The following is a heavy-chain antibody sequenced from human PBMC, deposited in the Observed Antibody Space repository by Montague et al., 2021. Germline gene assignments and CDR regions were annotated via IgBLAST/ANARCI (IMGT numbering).Heavy chain of an antibody. CDR3: ARNLASAAPGAFDI. J-gene: IGHJ3*02. Sequence: SLRLSCAASGLSFSSYWMHWVRQAPGKGLLWVSRITLDGSSTTFADSVKGRFTTSRDNAKATLYLQMNSLRVEDTAVYYCARNLASAAPGAFDIWGQGQWSPSLQ. CDR1: GLSFSSYW. CDR2: ITLDGSST. D-gene: IGHD6-13*01. V-gene: IGHV3-74*01.